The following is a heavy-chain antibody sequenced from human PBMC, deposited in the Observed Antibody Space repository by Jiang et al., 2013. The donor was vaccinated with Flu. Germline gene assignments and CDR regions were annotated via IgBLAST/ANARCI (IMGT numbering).Heavy chain of an antibody. Sequence: YISSSGSTIYYADSVKGRFTISRDNAKNSLYLQMNSLRAEDTAVYYCARVPLSAVAALVDYWGQGTLVTVSS. CDR3: ARVPLSAVAALVDY. D-gene: IGHD2-15*01. V-gene: IGHV3-11*01. CDR2: ISSSGSTI. J-gene: IGHJ4*02.